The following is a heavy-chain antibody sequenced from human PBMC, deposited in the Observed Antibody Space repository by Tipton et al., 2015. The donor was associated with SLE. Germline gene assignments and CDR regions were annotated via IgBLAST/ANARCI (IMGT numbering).Heavy chain of an antibody. CDR2: IYYSGST. Sequence: TLSLTCTVSGGSIGSHYWSWIRQPPGKGLEWIGYIYYSGSTNYNPSLKSRVTISVDTSKNQFSLKLSSVTAADTAVYYCAREGGKQWLVHDYWGQGTLVTVSS. V-gene: IGHV4-59*11. D-gene: IGHD6-19*01. CDR1: GGSIGSHY. CDR3: AREGGKQWLVHDY. J-gene: IGHJ4*02.